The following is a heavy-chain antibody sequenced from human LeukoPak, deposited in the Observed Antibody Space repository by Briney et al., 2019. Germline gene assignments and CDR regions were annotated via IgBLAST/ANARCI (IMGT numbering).Heavy chain of an antibody. Sequence: GGSLRLSCAASGFTFSSYEMNWVRQAPGKGLEWVSYISSSDSTIYYADSVKGRFTISRDNAKNSLYLQMNSLRAEDTALYYCAREEVRKLDALDIWGQGTMVTVSS. V-gene: IGHV3-48*03. J-gene: IGHJ3*02. CDR2: ISSSDSTI. CDR3: AREEVRKLDALDI. D-gene: IGHD3-10*01. CDR1: GFTFSSYE.